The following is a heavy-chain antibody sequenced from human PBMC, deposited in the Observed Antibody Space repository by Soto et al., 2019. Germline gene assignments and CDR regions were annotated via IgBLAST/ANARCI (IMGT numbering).Heavy chain of an antibody. D-gene: IGHD3-22*01. CDR2: INGDGSRT. V-gene: IGHV3-74*01. J-gene: IGHJ4*02. Sequence: GGSLRLSCAASGFTFSTHWMHWVRQVLGKGLVWVSRINGDGSRTTYADSVRGRLTISRDNAKNTLYLQMNNLRVEDTAVYYCAGDSPHDSTVAGDYWGQGTLVTVSS. CDR1: GFTFSTHW. CDR3: AGDSPHDSTVAGDY.